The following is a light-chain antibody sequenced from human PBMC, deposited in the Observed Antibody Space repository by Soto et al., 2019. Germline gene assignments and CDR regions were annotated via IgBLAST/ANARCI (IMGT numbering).Light chain of an antibody. CDR2: GAS. V-gene: IGKV3-15*01. CDR3: QQYNKWPLT. CDR1: QSVYST. Sequence: EIVMTQSPATLSVSPGERATLSCRASQSVYSTLAWYQQKPGQAPRLLIYGASTRATGIPARFSCSGSGTEFTLTISSLQSEDFATYYCQQYNKWPLTFGEGTKVEIK. J-gene: IGKJ4*01.